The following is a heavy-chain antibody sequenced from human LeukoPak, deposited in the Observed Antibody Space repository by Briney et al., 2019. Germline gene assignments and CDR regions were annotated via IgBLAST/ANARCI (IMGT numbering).Heavy chain of an antibody. CDR1: GFTFSSYC. CDR2: INGDGTST. J-gene: IGHJ4*02. CDR3: SRDVGPATHMPEY. Sequence: PGGSLRLSCVGSGFTFSSYCMHWVRQVPGKGLVWVSRINGDGTSTTYADSVKGRFTISRDNGRNTLYLQMNSLRAEDTAVYYCSRDVGPATHMPEYWGQGILVTVSS. V-gene: IGHV3-74*01. D-gene: IGHD1-26*01.